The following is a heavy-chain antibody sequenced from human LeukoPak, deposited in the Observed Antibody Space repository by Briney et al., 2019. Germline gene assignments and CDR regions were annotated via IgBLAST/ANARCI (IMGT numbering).Heavy chain of an antibody. CDR2: ISFDANNK. CDR1: GFTFSTYG. J-gene: IGHJ2*01. V-gene: IGHV3-30*03. D-gene: IGHD5-18*01. Sequence: PGGSLRLPCAASGFTFSTYGMHWVRQAPGKGLDWVAVISFDANNKYYADSVKGRFTISRDDSKNTLYLQMNSLRAEDTAVYYCARWGYSYGSTNYWYFDLWGRGTLVTVSS. CDR3: ARWGYSYGSTNYWYFDL.